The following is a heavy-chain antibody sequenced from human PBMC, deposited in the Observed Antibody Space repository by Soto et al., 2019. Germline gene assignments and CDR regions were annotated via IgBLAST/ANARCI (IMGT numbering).Heavy chain of an antibody. Sequence: QITLKESGPTLVKPTQTLTLTCTFSGLSLSTSGVGVGWVRQPPGKALEWLAIIYSNDDKRLSTSLKSRLTITKDTSNNQVVLTRTIMDPVDTETYYCTHMRWSGLYGMDVWVQWTTVTGSS. CDR3: THMRWSGLYGMDV. V-gene: IGHV2-5*01. CDR1: GLSLSTSGVG. D-gene: IGHD2-15*01. CDR2: IYSNDDK. J-gene: IGHJ6*02.